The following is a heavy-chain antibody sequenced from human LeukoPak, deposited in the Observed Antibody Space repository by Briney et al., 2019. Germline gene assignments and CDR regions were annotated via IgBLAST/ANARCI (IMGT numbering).Heavy chain of an antibody. J-gene: IGHJ5*02. V-gene: IGHV3-23*01. Sequence: SGGSLRLSCAASGLTFSSYAMTWVRQAPGKGLEWVSAISGSGGDTYYADSVKGRFTISRDNSMNTLYLQMNSLRAEDTAIYYCAKAAQGAEQLVWNWFDPWGQGTLVTVSS. D-gene: IGHD6-13*01. CDR1: GLTFSSYA. CDR2: ISGSGGDT. CDR3: AKAAQGAEQLVWNWFDP.